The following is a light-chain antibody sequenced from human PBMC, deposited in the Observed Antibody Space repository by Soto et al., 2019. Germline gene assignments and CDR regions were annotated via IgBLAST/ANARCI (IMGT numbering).Light chain of an antibody. CDR3: PQHYIHPQT. V-gene: IGKV4-1*01. Sequence: DIVMTQSQDSLAVSLGERATINCKSSQSVLYSSNNKNYLAWYHQKPEQPHNLLIYWASTRESGVHDRFSGSGFGTDFTLTTISLQDDDLTFYYCPQHYIHPQTFGHQTKVEIK. CDR1: QSVLYSSNNKNY. J-gene: IGKJ1*01. CDR2: WAS.